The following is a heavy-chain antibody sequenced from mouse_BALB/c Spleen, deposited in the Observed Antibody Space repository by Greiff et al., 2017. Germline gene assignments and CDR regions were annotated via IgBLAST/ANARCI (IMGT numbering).Heavy chain of an antibody. CDR1: GYTFTDYN. CDR2: INPNNGGT. J-gene: IGHJ4*01. Sequence: VQLQQSGPELVKPGASVKIPCKASGYTFTDYNMDWVKQSHGKSLEWIGDINPNNGGTIYNQKFKGKATLTVAKSSSTAYMELRSLTSEDTAVYYGARPHGNDDAFAYWGQGTSVTVSA. D-gene: IGHD2-2*01. V-gene: IGHV1-18*01. CDR3: ARPHGNDDAFAY.